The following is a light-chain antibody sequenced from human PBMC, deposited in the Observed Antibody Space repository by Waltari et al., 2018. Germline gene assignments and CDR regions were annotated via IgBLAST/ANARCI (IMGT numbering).Light chain of an antibody. CDR3: QQYDGIVLT. J-gene: IGKJ4*01. Sequence: DIVLTQSPGTLSLSPGERANLHRRASQSGSNHYLNWYPQKPGQAPRLLIQGASSRATGIADRFSGSGSGTDFTLTISRLEPEDFAVYYCQQYDGIVLTFGGGTRVEI. CDR1: QSGSNHY. V-gene: IGKV3-20*01. CDR2: GAS.